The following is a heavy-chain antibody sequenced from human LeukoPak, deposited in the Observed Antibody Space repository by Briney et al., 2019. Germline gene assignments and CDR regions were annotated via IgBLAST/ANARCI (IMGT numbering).Heavy chain of an antibody. CDR2: ISYDGGSK. CDR3: VHNKYDSSRAVAVDH. CDR1: GFTFSSYP. D-gene: IGHD3-22*01. Sequence: GTSLRLSCAASGFTFSSYPMHWVRQAPGTGLEWVAVISYDGGSKYYAESGMGRFTISRDNSENTLYLQVNSLRAEDTAVYYCVHNKYDSSRAVAVDHWGQGTLVTVSS. J-gene: IGHJ4*02. V-gene: IGHV3-30-3*01.